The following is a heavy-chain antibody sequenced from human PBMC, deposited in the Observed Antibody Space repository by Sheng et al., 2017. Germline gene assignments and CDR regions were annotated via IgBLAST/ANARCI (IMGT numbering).Heavy chain of an antibody. V-gene: IGHV4-34*01. J-gene: IGHJ4*02. CDR1: GGSFSGYY. CDR3: ARGPMITFGGVIVIYSFDY. D-gene: IGHD3-16*02. CDR2: INHSGST. Sequence: QVQLQQWGAGLLKPSETLSLTCAVYGGSFSGYYWSWIRQPPGKGLEWIGEINHSGSTNYNPSLKSRVTISVDTSKNQFSLKLSSVTAADTAVYYCARGPMITFGGVIVIYSFDYWGQGTLVTVSS.